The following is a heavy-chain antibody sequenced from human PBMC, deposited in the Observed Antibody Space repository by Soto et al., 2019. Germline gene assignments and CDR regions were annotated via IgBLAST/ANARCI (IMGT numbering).Heavy chain of an antibody. V-gene: IGHV3-23*01. CDR2: LSGSGGST. Sequence: GSLRLSCAASGFPFSSYAMSWVRQAPGKGLEWVSTLSGSGGSTYYADSVKGRFTISRDNSRNTLYLQMNSLRAEDTAVYYCAKDAAVYCSGGSCYFNSWGQGTLVTVSS. CDR1: GFPFSSYA. D-gene: IGHD2-15*01. CDR3: AKDAAVYCSGGSCYFNS. J-gene: IGHJ4*02.